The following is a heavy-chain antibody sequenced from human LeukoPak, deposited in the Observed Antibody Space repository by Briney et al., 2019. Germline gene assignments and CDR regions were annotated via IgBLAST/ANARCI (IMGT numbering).Heavy chain of an antibody. CDR3: ARDLGPENWFDP. CDR1: VGTFSSYA. Sequence: GASVKVSCKSSVGTFSSYAISWVRQAPGQGLGWRGGIIPIFGTGNYAQKFQGRVTITADESTSTAYMELSSLRSEDTAVYYCARDLGPENWFDPWGQGTLVTVSS. V-gene: IGHV1-69*13. J-gene: IGHJ5*02. CDR2: IIPIFGTG.